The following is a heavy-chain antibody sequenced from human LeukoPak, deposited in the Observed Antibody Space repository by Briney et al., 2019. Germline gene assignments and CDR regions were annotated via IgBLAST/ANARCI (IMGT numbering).Heavy chain of an antibody. D-gene: IGHD3-9*01. CDR2: IYYSGST. CDR3: ARRSELYDILSP. Sequence: NPSETLSLTCTVSGGSISSSSYYWGWIRQPPGKGLEWIGSIYYSGSTYYNPSLKSRVTISVDTSKNQFSLKLSSVTAADTAVYYCARRSELYDILSPWGQGTLVTVSS. J-gene: IGHJ5*02. V-gene: IGHV4-39*01. CDR1: GGSISSSSYY.